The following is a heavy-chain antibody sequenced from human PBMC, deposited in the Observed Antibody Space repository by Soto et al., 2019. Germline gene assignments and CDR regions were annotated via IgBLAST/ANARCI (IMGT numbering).Heavy chain of an antibody. D-gene: IGHD3-16*01. CDR2: LDNDGTNT. Sequence: LACAACRYTVSTSWMDWVRQAPGMGLVWVSRLDNDGTNTRYADSVKGRFTVSRDNGKNTVYLQTDSLRAEDTAVYYCARDGGTYFDYWAEGTLVTVSS. CDR3: ARDGGTYFDY. CDR1: RYTVSTSW. V-gene: IGHV3-74*01. J-gene: IGHJ4*02.